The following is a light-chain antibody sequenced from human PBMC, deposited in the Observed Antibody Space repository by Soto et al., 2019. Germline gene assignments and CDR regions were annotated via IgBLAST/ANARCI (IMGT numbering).Light chain of an antibody. J-gene: IGKJ1*01. V-gene: IGKV1-5*01. CDR3: QQYDVHPKT. CDR1: ENIKNW. CDR2: DAS. Sequence: VRMSRSPATLAASMGDRVTITCRASENIKNWLAWYQQTPGKAPKVLISDASRLETGVPSRFSGSGYGKDFTLTIPSRKTDDFGTYHSQQYDVHPKTFGPGTKVDIK.